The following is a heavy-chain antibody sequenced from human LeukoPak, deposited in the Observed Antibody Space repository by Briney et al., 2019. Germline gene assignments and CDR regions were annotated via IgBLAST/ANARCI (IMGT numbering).Heavy chain of an antibody. V-gene: IGHV3-11*05. Sequence: GGSLRLSCAASGFSVSTSYMSWVRQAPGKGLEWVSYISGSNTYTNYADSVKGRFTISRDNAKNSLYLQMNSLRVEDTAVYYCARDQRRTTVTFLYNYYYGLDVWGQGTTVTVSS. CDR3: ARDQRRTTVTFLYNYYYGLDV. CDR2: ISGSNTYT. CDR1: GFSVSTSY. J-gene: IGHJ6*02. D-gene: IGHD4-17*01.